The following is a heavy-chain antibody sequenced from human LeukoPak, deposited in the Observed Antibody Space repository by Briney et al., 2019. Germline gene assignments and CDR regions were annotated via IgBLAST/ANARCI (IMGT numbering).Heavy chain of an antibody. Sequence: SVKVSCKASGGTFSSYAISWLRQAPGEGLEWMGGIIPIFGTANYAQKFQGRVTITADKSTSTAYMELSSLRSEDTAVYYCASVRGVDTAMVWISTLDYWGQGTLVTVSS. D-gene: IGHD5-18*01. CDR1: GGTFSSYA. CDR3: ASVRGVDTAMVWISTLDY. J-gene: IGHJ4*02. CDR2: IIPIFGTA. V-gene: IGHV1-69*06.